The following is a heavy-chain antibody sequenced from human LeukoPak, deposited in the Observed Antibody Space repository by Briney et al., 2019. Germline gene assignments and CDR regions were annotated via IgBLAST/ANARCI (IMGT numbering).Heavy chain of an antibody. Sequence: GASMKVSCKVSGHTLSELSIHWVRQAPGKGLEWMGGFDPEQGDRVHAQNFRGRVTMTEDTSTDTAYMELRGLRSEDTAVYYCAIDRLAEMGFDPWGQGTLVTVS. CDR1: GHTLSELS. CDR2: FDPEQGDR. D-gene: IGHD5-24*01. CDR3: AIDRLAEMGFDP. J-gene: IGHJ5*02. V-gene: IGHV1-24*01.